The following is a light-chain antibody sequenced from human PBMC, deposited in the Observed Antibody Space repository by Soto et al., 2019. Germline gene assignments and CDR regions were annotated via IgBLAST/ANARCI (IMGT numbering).Light chain of an antibody. CDR2: EVS. Sequence: QSARTQPASVSGSPGQAITIPCSGASSDVGGYKYVSWYQQHPGKAPKLLIYEVSNRPSGVSNRFSGSKSGNTASLTISGLQAADEADYYCSSHTSSSLYVFGTGTKLTVL. V-gene: IGLV2-14*01. CDR3: SSHTSSSLYV. CDR1: SSDVGGYKY. J-gene: IGLJ1*01.